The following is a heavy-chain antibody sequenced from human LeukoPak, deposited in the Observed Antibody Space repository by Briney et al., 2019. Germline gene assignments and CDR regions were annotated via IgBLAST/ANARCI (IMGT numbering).Heavy chain of an antibody. CDR2: IIPIFGTA. CDR1: GGTFSSYA. J-gene: IGHJ4*02. V-gene: IGHV1-69*05. Sequence: GASVKVSCKASGGTFSSYAISWVRQAPGQGLEWMGGIIPIFGTANYAQKFQGRVTITTDESTSTAYMELGSLRSEDTAVYYCATLRRWLGSHYFDYWGQGTLVTVSS. CDR3: ATLRRWLGSHYFDY. D-gene: IGHD6-19*01.